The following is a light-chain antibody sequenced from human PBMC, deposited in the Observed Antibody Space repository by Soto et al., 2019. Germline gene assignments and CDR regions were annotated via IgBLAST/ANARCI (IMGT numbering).Light chain of an antibody. CDR2: GAS. J-gene: IGKJ5*01. CDR3: QQYATSPIT. Sequence: EIVLTQSPGTLSLSPGESATLSCGASQIVSSSYVAWFQQKSGQAPRLVIYGASSRAAGIPDRLSGSGSGTDFTLTISRLEPEDFAVYYCQQYATSPITFGQGTRLEIK. CDR1: QIVSSSY. V-gene: IGKV3-20*01.